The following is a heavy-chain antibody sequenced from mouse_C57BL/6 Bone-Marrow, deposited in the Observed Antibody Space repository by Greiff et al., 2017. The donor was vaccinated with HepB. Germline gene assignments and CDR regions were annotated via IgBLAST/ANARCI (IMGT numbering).Heavy chain of an antibody. D-gene: IGHD2-5*01. CDR1: GFSLTSYA. V-gene: IGHV2-9-1*01. CDR2: IWTGGGT. CDR3: ARDYSNYESIAMDY. J-gene: IGHJ4*01. Sequence: VKLVESGPGLVAPSQSLSITCTVSGFSLTSYAISWVRQPPGKGLEWLGVIWTGGGTNYNSALKSRLSISKDNSKSQVFLKMNSLQTDDTARYYCARDYSNYESIAMDYWGQGTSVTVSS.